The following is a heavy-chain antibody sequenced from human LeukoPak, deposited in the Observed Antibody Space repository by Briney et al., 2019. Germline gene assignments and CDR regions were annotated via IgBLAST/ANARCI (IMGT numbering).Heavy chain of an antibody. D-gene: IGHD2-15*01. V-gene: IGHV4-39*07. CDR1: GGSVSRSPYY. CDR3: ARDSGVIDYYYMDV. CDR2: IYYSGST. J-gene: IGHJ6*03. Sequence: SETLSLTCTVSGGSVSRSPYYWGWIRQPPGKGLEWIGNIYYSGSTYYNPSLKSRVTISVDTSKNQFSLKVTSVTAADTAVYYCARDSGVIDYYYMDVWGKGTTVTVSS.